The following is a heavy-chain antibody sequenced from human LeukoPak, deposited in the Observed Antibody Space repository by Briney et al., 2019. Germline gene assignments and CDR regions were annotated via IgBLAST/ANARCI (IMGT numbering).Heavy chain of an antibody. Sequence: GGSLRLSCAASGFTSTSYAMHWVRQAPGKGLEWVTSLSYDGSDKFYADSVKGRFTISRDNSKSTLYLQVNSLRVGDTAVYYCARDSYQCSGGSCYGGFFDFWGQGTLVTVSS. J-gene: IGHJ4*02. V-gene: IGHV3-30*04. CDR3: ARDSYQCSGGSCYGGFFDF. CDR1: GFTSTSYA. D-gene: IGHD2-15*01. CDR2: LSYDGSDK.